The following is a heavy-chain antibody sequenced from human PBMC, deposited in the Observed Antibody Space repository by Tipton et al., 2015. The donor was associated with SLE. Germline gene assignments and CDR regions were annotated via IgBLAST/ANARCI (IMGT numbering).Heavy chain of an antibody. CDR2: IFYTGST. Sequence: LRLSCTVSGGSISSYFWTWIRQPPGKGLEWIGHIFYTGSTRYNPSLKSRVTISVDTSKNQFSLKLSSVTAADTAVYYCARDGCSSTSCYSDGNWFDPWGQGTLVTVSS. D-gene: IGHD2-2*02. J-gene: IGHJ5*02. V-gene: IGHV4-59*12. CDR1: GGSISSYF. CDR3: ARDGCSSTSCYSDGNWFDP.